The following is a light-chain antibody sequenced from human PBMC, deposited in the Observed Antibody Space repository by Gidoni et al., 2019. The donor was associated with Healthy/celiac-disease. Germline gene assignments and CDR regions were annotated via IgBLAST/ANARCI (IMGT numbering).Light chain of an antibody. V-gene: IGKV1-33*01. CDR2: DAS. J-gene: IGKJ3*01. CDR3: QQYDNLPPFT. Sequence: DIQMTQSPSSLSASVGDRVTITCQASQDISNYLNWYQQQPGKAPKPLIYDASNLETGVPSRCSGSRSGTDFTFTISSLQPEDIATYYCQQYDNLPPFTFGPGTKVDIK. CDR1: QDISNY.